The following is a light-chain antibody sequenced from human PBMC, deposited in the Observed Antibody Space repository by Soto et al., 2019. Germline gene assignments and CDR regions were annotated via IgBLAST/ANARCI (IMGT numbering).Light chain of an antibody. CDR2: GAS. CDR3: QQYGTSTYT. Sequence: EIVVTQSPGTLSLSPGETATLSCRASQSVSSSYLAWYQQKPDQPPRLLIYGASSRATSIPDWFSGSGSGTDFTLTITRLEPEDFAVYYCQQYGTSTYTFGQATKLEIK. J-gene: IGKJ2*01. V-gene: IGKV3-20*01. CDR1: QSVSSSY.